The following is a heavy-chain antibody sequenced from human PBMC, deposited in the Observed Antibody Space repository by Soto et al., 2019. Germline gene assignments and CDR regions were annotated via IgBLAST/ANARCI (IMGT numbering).Heavy chain of an antibody. CDR2: INWNSGSI. CDR1: GFTFDDYA. CDR3: VKDESINWYSGHFRH. V-gene: IGHV3-9*01. Sequence: SLRLSCSASGFTFDDYAMHWVRQVPGKGLEWVSGINWNSGSIGYGDSVKGRFAISRDNAKNSLHLQMNSLSAEDTAFYYCVKDESINWYSGHFRHWGQGTLVTVSS. J-gene: IGHJ1*01. D-gene: IGHD6-13*01.